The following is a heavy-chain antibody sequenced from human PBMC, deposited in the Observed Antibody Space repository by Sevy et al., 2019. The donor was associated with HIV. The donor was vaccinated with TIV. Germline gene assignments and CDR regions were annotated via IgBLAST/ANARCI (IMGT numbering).Heavy chain of an antibody. J-gene: IGHJ4*02. CDR3: ARGKSGYGYGLDY. Sequence: GGSLRLSCAASGFTVSSNYMSWVRQAPGKGLEWVSVIYSGDSTYYADSVKGRFSISRDNSKNTLSLQMNSLRAEDTALYYCARGKSGYGYGLDYWGQGTLVTVSS. D-gene: IGHD5-18*01. CDR2: IYSGDST. V-gene: IGHV3-66*01. CDR1: GFTVSSNY.